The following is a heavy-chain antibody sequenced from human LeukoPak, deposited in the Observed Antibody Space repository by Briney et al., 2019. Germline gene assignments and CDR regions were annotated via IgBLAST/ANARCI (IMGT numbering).Heavy chain of an antibody. Sequence: GGSLRLSCAASGFTFSSYAMRWVRQAPGKGLEWVAVISYDGSNKYYADSVKGRFTISRDNSKNTLYLQMNSLRAEDTAVYYCARDVGPDGPVYWGQGTLVTVSS. CDR3: ARDVGPDGPVY. J-gene: IGHJ4*02. CDR2: ISYDGSNK. V-gene: IGHV3-30-3*01. D-gene: IGHD1-26*01. CDR1: GFTFSSYA.